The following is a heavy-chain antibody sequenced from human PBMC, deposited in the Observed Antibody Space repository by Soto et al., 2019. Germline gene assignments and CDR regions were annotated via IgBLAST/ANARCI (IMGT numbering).Heavy chain of an antibody. Sequence: GGSLRLSCAASGFTVSSNYMSWVRQAPGKGLEWVPVIYSGGSTYYADSVKGRFTISRDNSKNTLYLQMNSLRAEDTAVYYCASLYCSGGSCYRQVDYYYYGMDVWGQGTTVTVSS. CDR2: IYSGGST. V-gene: IGHV3-53*01. D-gene: IGHD2-15*01. CDR1: GFTVSSNY. CDR3: ASLYCSGGSCYRQVDYYYYGMDV. J-gene: IGHJ6*02.